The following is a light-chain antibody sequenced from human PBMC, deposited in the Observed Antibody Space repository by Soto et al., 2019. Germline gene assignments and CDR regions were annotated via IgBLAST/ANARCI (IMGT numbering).Light chain of an antibody. CDR2: DVS. CDR1: SSDVGGYNY. Sequence: QSVLTQPASVSGSPGQSITISCTGTSSDVGGYNYVSGYQHHPGKAPKLMMFDVSNRPSGVSNRFSGSKSGNTASLTISGLQPEDEADYYCSSYTPSKTRQIVFGPVTKLTVL. J-gene: IGLJ1*01. V-gene: IGLV2-14*03. CDR3: SSYTPSKTRQIV.